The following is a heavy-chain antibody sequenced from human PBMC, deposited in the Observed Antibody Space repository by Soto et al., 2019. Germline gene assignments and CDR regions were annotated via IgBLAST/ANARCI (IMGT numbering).Heavy chain of an antibody. V-gene: IGHV4-39*01. CDR3: ATGGGRFNYGMDV. D-gene: IGHD3-10*01. CDR2: IYHTGNA. CDR1: GDSISNSRFY. J-gene: IGHJ6*02. Sequence: SETLSLTCSVSGDSISNSRFYWAWIRQPPGEGLEWIGSIYHTGNAYYNPSLKSRVTISVDTSKNQLSLKLTSVTAADAAVYYCATGGGRFNYGMDVWGQGTTVTVSS.